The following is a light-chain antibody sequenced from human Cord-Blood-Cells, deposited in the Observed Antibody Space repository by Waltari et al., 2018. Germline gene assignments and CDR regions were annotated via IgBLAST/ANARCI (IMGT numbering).Light chain of an antibody. CDR1: QSVSSN. CDR3: QQYNNWPLT. Sequence: EIVMTQSPATLSVSPGERATLSCRASQSVSSNLAWYQQKPGQAPRLLIYGASTRATCIPARFSGSVSGTEFTLTISSLQSEDFAVYYCQQYNNWPLTFGPGTKVDIK. V-gene: IGKV3-15*01. CDR2: GAS. J-gene: IGKJ3*01.